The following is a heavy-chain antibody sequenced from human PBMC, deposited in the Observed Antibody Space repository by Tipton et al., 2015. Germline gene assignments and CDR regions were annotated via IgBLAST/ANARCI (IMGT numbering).Heavy chain of an antibody. Sequence: PGLVKPSETLSLTCAVSAYSISSDYYWSWIRQSPGKGLEWIGYISYSGTTNFNPSLKSRVTISVDTSKNQFFLNLSSVTAADTAVYYCARAGWYSNPPDTLDYWGQGTLVTVSS. CDR1: AYSISSDYY. J-gene: IGHJ4*02. D-gene: IGHD4-11*01. V-gene: IGHV4-59*12. CDR3: ARAGWYSNPPDTLDY. CDR2: ISYSGTT.